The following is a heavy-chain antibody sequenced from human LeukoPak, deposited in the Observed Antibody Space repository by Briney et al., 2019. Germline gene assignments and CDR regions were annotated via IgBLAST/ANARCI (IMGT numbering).Heavy chain of an antibody. CDR2: ISSSSSYI. D-gene: IGHD2-2*01. V-gene: IGHV3-21*01. Sequence: GGSPRLSCAASGFTFSSYSMNWVRQAPGKGLEWVSSISSSSSYIYYADSVKGRFTISRDNAKNSLYLQMNSLRAEDTAVYYCARGRYCSSTSCSLTDAFDIWGQGTMVTVSS. CDR3: ARGRYCSSTSCSLTDAFDI. CDR1: GFTFSSYS. J-gene: IGHJ3*02.